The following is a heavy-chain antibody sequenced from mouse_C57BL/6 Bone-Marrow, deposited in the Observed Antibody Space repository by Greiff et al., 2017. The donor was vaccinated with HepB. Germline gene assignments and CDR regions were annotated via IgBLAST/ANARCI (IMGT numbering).Heavy chain of an antibody. CDR1: GYTFTSYW. CDR2: INPSSGYT. Sequence: QVQLQQSGAELAKPGASVKLSCKASGYTFTSYWMHWVKQRPGQGLEWIGYINPSSGYTKYNQKFKDKATVTADKSSSTAYMQLSSLTYEDSAVYYCARGMCFDYWGQGTTLTVSS. CDR3: ARGMCFDY. J-gene: IGHJ2*01. V-gene: IGHV1-7*01.